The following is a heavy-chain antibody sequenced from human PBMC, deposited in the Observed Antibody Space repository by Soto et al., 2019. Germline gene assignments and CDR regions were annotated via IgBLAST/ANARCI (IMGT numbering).Heavy chain of an antibody. V-gene: IGHV1-69*13. CDR1: GGTFSSYA. J-gene: IGHJ6*02. D-gene: IGHD6-13*01. CDR3: AKTRIAAAGTNHYYYGLDV. CDR2: IIPIFGTA. Sequence: SVKVSCKASGGTFSSYAISWVRQAPGQGLEWMGGIIPIFGTANYAQKFQGRVTITADESTSTAYMELSSLRSEDTAVYYCAKTRIAAAGTNHYYYGLDVWGQGTTVTSP.